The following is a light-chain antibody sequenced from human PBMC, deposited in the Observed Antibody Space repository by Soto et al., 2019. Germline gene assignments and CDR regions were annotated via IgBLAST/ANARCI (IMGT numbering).Light chain of an antibody. CDR2: KAS. CDR1: QSISDW. V-gene: IGKV1-5*03. Sequence: DIQMTQSPSTLSASVGDTVTITCRASQSISDWLAWYQQRPGKAPKLLIYKASSLESGVPSRFSGSGSGTEFTLTISSLQPDDVATYYCQQYSDYSGFTFGPGTKVDLE. J-gene: IGKJ3*01. CDR3: QQYSDYSGFT.